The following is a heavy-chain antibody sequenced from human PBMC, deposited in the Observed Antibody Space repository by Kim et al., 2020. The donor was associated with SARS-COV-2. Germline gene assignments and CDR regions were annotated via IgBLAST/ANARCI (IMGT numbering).Heavy chain of an antibody. J-gene: IGHJ5*02. V-gene: IGHV4-34*01. CDR1: GGSFSGYY. Sequence: SETLSLTCAVYGGSFSGYYWSWIRQPPGKGLEWIGEINHSGSTNYNPSLKSRVTISVDTSKNQFSLKLSSVTAADTAVYYCARGHIVVVPAAGRWFDPWGQGTLVTVSS. CDR3: ARGHIVVVPAAGRWFDP. CDR2: INHSGST. D-gene: IGHD2-2*01.